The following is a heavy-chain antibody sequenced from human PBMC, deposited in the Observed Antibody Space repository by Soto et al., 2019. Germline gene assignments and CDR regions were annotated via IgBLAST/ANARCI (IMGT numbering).Heavy chain of an antibody. J-gene: IGHJ3*02. CDR3: ARENYDILTGYPSTNDAFDI. Sequence: SQTLSLTCAISGDSVSSNSAAWNWIRQSPSRGLGWLGRTYYRSKWYNDYAVSVKSRITINPDTSKNQFSLQLNSVTPEDTAVYYCARENYDILTGYPSTNDAFDIWGHGTMVTVSS. CDR1: GDSVSSNSAA. CDR2: TYYRSKWYN. V-gene: IGHV6-1*01. D-gene: IGHD3-9*01.